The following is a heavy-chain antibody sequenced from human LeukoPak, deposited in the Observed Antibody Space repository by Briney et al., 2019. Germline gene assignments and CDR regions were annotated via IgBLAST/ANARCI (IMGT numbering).Heavy chain of an antibody. CDR1: GGSISSHY. Sequence: SETLSLTCTVSGGSISSHYWSWIRQPPGKGLEWIGYIYYSGSTNYNPSLKSRVTISVDTSKNQFSLKLSSVTAADTAVYYCARQIVGASPFDYWGQGTLVTVSS. J-gene: IGHJ4*02. CDR2: IYYSGST. CDR3: ARQIVGASPFDY. D-gene: IGHD1-26*01. V-gene: IGHV4-59*08.